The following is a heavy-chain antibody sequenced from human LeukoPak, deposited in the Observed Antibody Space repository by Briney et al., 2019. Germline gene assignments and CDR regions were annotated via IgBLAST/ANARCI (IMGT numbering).Heavy chain of an antibody. D-gene: IGHD6-19*01. CDR2: ISGTGAYP. Sequence: GGSLRLSCAGSGFTLSNHAISWVRPAPGKGREWVSGISGTGAYPDYAESVRGRLTISRDNSKNTVYLKMKSLRREATAIYYCAKGDRSGWSMSLFDFWGQGNLGTVSS. V-gene: IGHV3-23*01. CDR3: AKGDRSGWSMSLFDF. J-gene: IGHJ4*02. CDR1: GFTLSNHA.